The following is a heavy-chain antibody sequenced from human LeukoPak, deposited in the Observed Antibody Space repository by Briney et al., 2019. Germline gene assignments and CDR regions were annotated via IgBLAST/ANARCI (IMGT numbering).Heavy chain of an antibody. D-gene: IGHD2-2*01. J-gene: IGHJ4*02. Sequence: GGSLRLSCAASGFTFSSYSMNWVRQAPGKGLEWVSYISSSSSTIYYADSVKGRFTISRDNAKNSLYLQMNSLRAEDTAVYYCARWDKSFYCSSTSCPDYWGRGTLVTVSS. CDR1: GFTFSSYS. CDR3: ARWDKSFYCSSTSCPDY. CDR2: ISSSSSTI. V-gene: IGHV3-48*01.